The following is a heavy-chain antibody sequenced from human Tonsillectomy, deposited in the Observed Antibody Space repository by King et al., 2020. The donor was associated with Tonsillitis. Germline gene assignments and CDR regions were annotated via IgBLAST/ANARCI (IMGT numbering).Heavy chain of an antibody. J-gene: IGHJ4*02. V-gene: IGHV4-59*08. CDR1: GGSMNNYF. CDR3: ARRVCTGGTCSLDY. CDR2: IYYVGNT. D-gene: IGHD2-8*02. Sequence: VQLQESGPGLVKPSETLSLNCTVSGGSMNNYFWTWIRQPPGKGLEWIGYIYYVGNTFYNPSLKSRVTITADTSKNQFSLTLTSVTAADTAVYYCARRVCTGGTCSLDYWGQGILVTVSS.